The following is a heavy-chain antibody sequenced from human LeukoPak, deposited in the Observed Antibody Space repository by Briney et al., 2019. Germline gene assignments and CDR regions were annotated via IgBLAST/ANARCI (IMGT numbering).Heavy chain of an antibody. Sequence: GASVKVSCKASGYTFTSYDINWVRQATGQGLEWMGWMNPNSGNTGYAQKFQGRVTMTRNTSISTAYMELSSLRSEDTAVYYCARVLLWFGESSNWFDPWGQGTLVTVSS. CDR1: GYTFTSYD. V-gene: IGHV1-8*01. D-gene: IGHD3-10*01. J-gene: IGHJ5*02. CDR2: MNPNSGNT. CDR3: ARVLLWFGESSNWFDP.